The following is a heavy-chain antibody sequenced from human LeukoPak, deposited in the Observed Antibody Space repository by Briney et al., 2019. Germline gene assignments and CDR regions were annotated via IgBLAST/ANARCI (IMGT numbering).Heavy chain of an antibody. CDR2: ISSSSSTI. CDR1: GFTFSSYS. D-gene: IGHD2-8*01. V-gene: IGHV3-48*04. CDR3: ARDRMGDY. J-gene: IGHJ4*02. Sequence: GGSLRLSCAASGFTFSSYSMNWVRQAPGKGLEWVSYISSSSSTIYYADSVKGRFTISRDNAKNSLYLQMNSLRAEDTAVCYCARDRMGDYWGQGTLVTVSS.